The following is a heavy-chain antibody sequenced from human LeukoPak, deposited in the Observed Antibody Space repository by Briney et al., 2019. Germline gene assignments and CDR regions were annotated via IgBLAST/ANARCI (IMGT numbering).Heavy chain of an antibody. CDR3: AKWHEKLLAFDS. Sequence: SETLSLTCAVSGGSITSYYWNWIRQPPGKGLEWIGYIHHTGKNWYNPPLQSRVTLSVDTSKSEFSQRLNSVTAADTAVYYCAKWHEKLLAFDSWGQGTLVTVSS. CDR1: GGSITSYY. D-gene: IGHD1-7*01. J-gene: IGHJ4*02. CDR2: IHHTGKN. V-gene: IGHV4-59*01.